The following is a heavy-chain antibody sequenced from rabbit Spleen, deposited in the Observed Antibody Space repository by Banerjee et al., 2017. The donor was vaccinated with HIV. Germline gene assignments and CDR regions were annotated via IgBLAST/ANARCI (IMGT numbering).Heavy chain of an antibody. CDR3: ARDAGTSFSTYGMDL. V-gene: IGHV1S40*01. CDR1: GVSFSVSSY. CDR2: IDTGSSGFT. D-gene: IGHD8-1*01. J-gene: IGHJ6*01. Sequence: QSLEESGGDLVKPGASLTLTCIASGVSFSVSSYMCWVRQAPGKGLEWIACIDTGSSGFTYFASWAKGRFTISKSSSTTVTLQMTGLTAADTATYFCARDAGTSFSTYGMDLWGPGTLVTVS.